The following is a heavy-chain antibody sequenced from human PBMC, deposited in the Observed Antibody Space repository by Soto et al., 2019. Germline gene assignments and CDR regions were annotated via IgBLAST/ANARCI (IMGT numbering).Heavy chain of an antibody. D-gene: IGHD6-6*01. CDR3: ANIRQLALPVGGMDF. V-gene: IGHV1-24*01. J-gene: IGHJ6*02. Sequence: SVEASVKVSGYTLTELFMPWVRQAPGKGLGWRVGFDPEDGETIYAQKFQGRVTMTEDTSTDTAYMELSSLIYEDTAVYYCANIRQLALPVGGMDFWGQGTMVTVSS. CDR2: FDPEDGET. CDR1: GYTLTELF.